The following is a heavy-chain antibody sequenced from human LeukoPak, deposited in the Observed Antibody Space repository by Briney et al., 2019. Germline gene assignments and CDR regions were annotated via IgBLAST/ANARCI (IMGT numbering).Heavy chain of an antibody. CDR2: IYYSGST. J-gene: IGHJ6*03. CDR3: ARAYHYYYYYYYMDV. D-gene: IGHD3-22*01. V-gene: IGHV4-59*01. Sequence: SETLSLTCTVSGASISSYYWSWIRQPPGKGLEWIGYIYYSGSTNYNPSLKSRVTISVDTSKNQFSLKLSSVTAADTAVYYCARAYHYYYYYYYMDVWGKGTTVTVSS. CDR1: GASISSYY.